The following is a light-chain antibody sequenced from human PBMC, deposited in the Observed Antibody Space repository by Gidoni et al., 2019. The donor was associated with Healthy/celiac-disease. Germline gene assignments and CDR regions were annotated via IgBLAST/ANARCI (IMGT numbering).Light chain of an antibody. CDR1: QSISSY. CDR2: AAS. V-gene: IGKV1-39*01. J-gene: IGKJ3*01. Sequence: DIQMPQSPSSLSASVGDRFTITCRASQSISSYLNWYQQKPGKAPKLLIYAASSVQSGVPSRFSGSGAGTDFTLTISSLQPEDFATYYCQQSYSTLLFTFGPGTKVDIK. CDR3: QQSYSTLLFT.